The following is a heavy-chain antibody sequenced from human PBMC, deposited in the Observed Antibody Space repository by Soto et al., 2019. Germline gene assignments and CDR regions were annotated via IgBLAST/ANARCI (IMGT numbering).Heavy chain of an antibody. Sequence: GGSLRLSCVASGFTFSSCWMSWVRQAPGKGLEWVANIKQDGSVRYYVDSVKGRFTISRDNAMNSLYLQMNSLRVEDTAMYYWARGFSSTPNWFDPWGQGTLVTVSS. V-gene: IGHV3-7*03. CDR2: IKQDGSVR. CDR1: GFTFSSCW. D-gene: IGHD6-19*01. J-gene: IGHJ5*02. CDR3: ARGFSSTPNWFDP.